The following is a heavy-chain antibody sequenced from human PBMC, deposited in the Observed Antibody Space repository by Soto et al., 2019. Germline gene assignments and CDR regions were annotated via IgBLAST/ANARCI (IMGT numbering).Heavy chain of an antibody. J-gene: IGHJ4*02. Sequence: QVQLVQSGAEVKKPGASVKVSCKASGYTFTSYGISWVRQAPGQGLEWMGWISAYNGNTNYAQKLQGRVIMTTDTSTSTAYMELRSLRSDDTAVYYCARVSHRYCSGGSCYLFDYWGQGTLVTVSS. D-gene: IGHD2-15*01. CDR1: GYTFTSYG. CDR3: ARVSHRYCSGGSCYLFDY. CDR2: ISAYNGNT. V-gene: IGHV1-18*01.